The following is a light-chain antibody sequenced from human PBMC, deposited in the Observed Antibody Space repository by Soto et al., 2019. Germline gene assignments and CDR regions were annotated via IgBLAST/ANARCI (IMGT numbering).Light chain of an antibody. V-gene: IGLV3-21*04. CDR2: YDS. Sequence: SYELTQPPSVSVAPGKTARITCGGNNIGSKSVHWYQQKPGQAPVLVIYYDSDRPSGIPERFCGSNSGNTATLTISRVEAWDEADYYCQVWDSSRDNVVFGGGTKLTVL. CDR3: QVWDSSRDNVV. J-gene: IGLJ2*01. CDR1: NIGSKS.